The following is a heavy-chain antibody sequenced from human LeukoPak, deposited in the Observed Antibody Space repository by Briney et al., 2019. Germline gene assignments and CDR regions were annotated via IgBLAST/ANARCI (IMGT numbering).Heavy chain of an antibody. J-gene: IGHJ6*03. V-gene: IGHV3-30-3*01. D-gene: IGHD2-2*01. CDR1: GFTFSSYA. Sequence: GGSLRLSCAASGFTFSSYAMHWVRQAPGKGLEWVAVISYDGSNKYYADSVKGRFTISRDNSKNTLYLQMNSLRAEDTAVYYCARDSKEGAVVPAALFNYYYYYYMDVWGKGTTVTVSS. CDR2: ISYDGSNK. CDR3: ARDSKEGAVVPAALFNYYYYYYMDV.